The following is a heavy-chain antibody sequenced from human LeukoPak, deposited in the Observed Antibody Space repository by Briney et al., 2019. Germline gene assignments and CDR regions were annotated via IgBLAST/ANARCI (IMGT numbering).Heavy chain of an antibody. CDR3: AKRAYYYDSSGYPGPS. Sequence: GGSLRLSCAASGFTFSSYAMSWVRQAPGKGLEWVSAISGSGGSTYYADSVKGRFTISRDNSKNTLYLQMSSLRAEDTAVYYCAKRAYYYDSSGYPGPSWGQGTLVTVSS. V-gene: IGHV3-23*01. CDR2: ISGSGGST. J-gene: IGHJ4*02. CDR1: GFTFSSYA. D-gene: IGHD3-22*01.